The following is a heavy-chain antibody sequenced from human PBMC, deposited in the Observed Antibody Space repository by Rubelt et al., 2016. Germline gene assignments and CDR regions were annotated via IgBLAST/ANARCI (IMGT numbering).Heavy chain of an antibody. CDR1: GGSFSGYY. CDR3: ATPRYCSSTSCYRERHAFDI. Sequence: QVQLQQWGAGLLKPSETLSLTCAVYGGSFSGYYWSWIRQPPGNGLEWIGEINHSGSTNSTPSLQSRVTISVDTSKNQFSLKRSSVTAADTAVYYCATPRYCSSTSCYRERHAFDIWGQGTMVTVSS. J-gene: IGHJ3*02. D-gene: IGHD2-2*01. CDR2: INHSGST. V-gene: IGHV4-34*01.